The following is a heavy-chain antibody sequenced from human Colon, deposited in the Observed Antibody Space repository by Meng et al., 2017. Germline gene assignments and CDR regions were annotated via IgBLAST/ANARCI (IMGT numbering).Heavy chain of an antibody. CDR1: GGSHSSSSYY. CDR2: IGHSGIT. J-gene: IGHJ5*02. CDR3: VRSSGWVRTGFDP. D-gene: IGHD6-19*01. V-gene: IGHV4-39*01. Sequence: QLPESGPGLVKPSPTLPLPCTVPGGSHSSSSYYWGWIRQPPGKGLEWIGSIGHSGITYYTPSLKSRVTVSIDTSKSQFSLKLTSVTAADTAVYYCVRSSGWVRTGFDPWGQGTLVTVSS.